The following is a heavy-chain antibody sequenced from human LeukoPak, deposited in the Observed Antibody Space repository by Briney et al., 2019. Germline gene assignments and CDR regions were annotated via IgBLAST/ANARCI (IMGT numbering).Heavy chain of an antibody. CDR1: GFTFSSYW. CDR3: ARVRREMKRSLGRTTEYSYYYYMDV. CDR2: IKHDGSEK. J-gene: IGHJ6*03. V-gene: IGHV3-7*01. D-gene: IGHD1/OR15-1a*01. Sequence: GGSLRLSCAASGFTFSSYWMSWVRQGPGKGLEWVANIKHDGSEKYYIDSVKGRFTISRDNAKNSVYLQMNRLRAEDTAVYYCARVRREMKRSLGRTTEYSYYYYMDVWGKGTTVTVSS.